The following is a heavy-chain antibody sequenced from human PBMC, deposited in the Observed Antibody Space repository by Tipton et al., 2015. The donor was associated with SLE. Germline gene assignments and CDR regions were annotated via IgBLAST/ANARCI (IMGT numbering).Heavy chain of an antibody. CDR2: INHSGST. V-gene: IGHV4-34*01. Sequence: TLSLTCTVSGGSISPHYWTWIRQSPGKGLEWIGEINHSGSTKYTPSLRSRVTISVDTSKKQFSLKLHYVTAADTAVYYCARGRSTWGYWGQGTLVNVSS. CDR1: GGSISPHY. J-gene: IGHJ4*02. CDR3: ARGRSTWGY. D-gene: IGHD1-26*01.